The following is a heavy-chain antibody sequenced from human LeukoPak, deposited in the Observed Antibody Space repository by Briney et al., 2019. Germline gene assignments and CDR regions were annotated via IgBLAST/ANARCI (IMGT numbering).Heavy chain of an antibody. V-gene: IGHV4-39*01. D-gene: IGHD5-24*01. Sequence: PSETLSLTCAVSGFSVGSSGYYWGWIRQPPGRGLEWIGSGDYSGTTYYNPSLKSRVTISVDTSKNQFSLRLTSMTAADTAVYYCARRYIGYFDLWGRGTLVTVSS. J-gene: IGHJ2*01. CDR2: GDYSGTT. CDR1: GFSVGSSGYY. CDR3: ARRYIGYFDL.